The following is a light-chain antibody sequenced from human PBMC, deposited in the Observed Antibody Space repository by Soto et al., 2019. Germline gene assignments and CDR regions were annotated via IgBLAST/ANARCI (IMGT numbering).Light chain of an antibody. CDR2: GAS. CDR3: QQYGSSPRT. V-gene: IGKV3-20*01. J-gene: IGKJ1*01. CDR1: QNVRSN. Sequence: EVVMTQSPGTLSVSPGERATLSCRASQNVRSNLAWYQQKLGQAPRLLIYGASTRATGIPARFSGSGSGTDFTLTISRLEPEDFAVYYCQQYGSSPRTFGQGTKVDIK.